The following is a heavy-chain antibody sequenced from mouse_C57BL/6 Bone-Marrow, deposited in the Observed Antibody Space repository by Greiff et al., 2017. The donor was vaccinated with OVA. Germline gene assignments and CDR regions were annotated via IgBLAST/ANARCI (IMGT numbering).Heavy chain of an antibody. CDR2: INPNYGTT. Sequence: EVQLQESGPELVKPGASVKISCKASGYSFTDYNMNWVKQSNGKSLEWIGVINPNYGTTSYNQKFKGKATLTVDQSSSTAYMQLNSLTSEDSAVYNCARSGGNYLYWYFDVWGTGTTVTVSS. J-gene: IGHJ1*03. CDR3: ARSGGNYLYWYFDV. CDR1: GYSFTDYN. V-gene: IGHV1-39*01. D-gene: IGHD5-5*01.